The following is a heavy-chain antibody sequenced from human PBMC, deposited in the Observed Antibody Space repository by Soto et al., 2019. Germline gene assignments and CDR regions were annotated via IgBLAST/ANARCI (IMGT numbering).Heavy chain of an antibody. D-gene: IGHD3-3*01. CDR1: GYTFTSYY. J-gene: IGHJ4*02. V-gene: IGHV1-46*01. CDR2: INPSGGST. Sequence: ASVKVSCKASGYTFTSYYMHWVRQAPGQGLEWMGIINPSGGSTSYAQKFQGRVTMTRDTSTSTVYMELSSLRSEDTAVYYCARDPFWSGTKTPPDYWGQGTLVTVSS. CDR3: ARDPFWSGTKTPPDY.